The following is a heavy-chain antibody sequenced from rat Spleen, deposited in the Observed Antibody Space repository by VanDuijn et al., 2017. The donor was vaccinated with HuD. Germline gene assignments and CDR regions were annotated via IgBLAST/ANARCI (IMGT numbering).Heavy chain of an antibody. V-gene: IGHV5S13*01. CDR2: ITSAGGNT. CDR1: GFTFSSFA. Sequence: EVQLVESGGGLVQPGRSLKLSCAASGFTFSSFAMAWVRQVPKKGLEWVATITSAGGNTYYPDSVKGRFTISRDNAETTRYLQMDSLRSEDTATYYCAKRGWYYFDYWGQGVMVTVSS. J-gene: IGHJ2*01. CDR3: AKRGWYYFDY.